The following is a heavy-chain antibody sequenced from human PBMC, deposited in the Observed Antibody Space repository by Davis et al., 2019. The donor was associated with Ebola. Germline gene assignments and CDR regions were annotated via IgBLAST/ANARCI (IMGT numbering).Heavy chain of an antibody. CDR3: TTPGVQDIGYDVFDI. CDR1: GYTFTNYY. Sequence: ASVKVSCKASGYTFTNYYMHWVRQAPGQGLEWMGMINPNDGRKIYAQNFQGRVTVTWDTSTTTVYMDLSSLRSEDTALYYCTTPGVQDIGYDVFDIWGQGTMVTVSS. D-gene: IGHD5-12*01. J-gene: IGHJ3*02. CDR2: INPNDGRK. V-gene: IGHV1-46*03.